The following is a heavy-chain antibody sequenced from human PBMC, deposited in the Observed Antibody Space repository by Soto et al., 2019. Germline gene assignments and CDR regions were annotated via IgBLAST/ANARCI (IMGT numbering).Heavy chain of an antibody. CDR3: ARLGCSGGSCYPNHYYYDMDV. CDR2: IYPGDSDT. CDR1: GYSFTSYW. J-gene: IGHJ6*02. Sequence: GESLKISCKGSGYSFTSYWIGWVRQMPGKGLEWMGIIYPGDSDTRYSPSFQGQVTISADKSISTAYLQWSSLKASDTAMYYCARLGCSGGSCYPNHYYYDMDVWGQGTTVTVSS. D-gene: IGHD2-15*01. V-gene: IGHV5-51*01.